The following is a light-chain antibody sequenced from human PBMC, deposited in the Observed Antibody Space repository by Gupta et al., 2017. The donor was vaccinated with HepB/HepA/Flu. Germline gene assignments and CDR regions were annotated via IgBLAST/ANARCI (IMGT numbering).Light chain of an antibody. CDR1: QGINNY. J-gene: IGKJ4*01. Sequence: IQLTHSPSSLSASVGDRVTITCRASQGINNYLAWFQQKPGKAPKSLIYAASRLHSGVPSKFSGSGSGTDFTLTIHSLQPEDFATYYCQQYKSYPLTFGGGTKVEIK. V-gene: IGKV1-16*02. CDR3: QQYKSYPLT. CDR2: AAS.